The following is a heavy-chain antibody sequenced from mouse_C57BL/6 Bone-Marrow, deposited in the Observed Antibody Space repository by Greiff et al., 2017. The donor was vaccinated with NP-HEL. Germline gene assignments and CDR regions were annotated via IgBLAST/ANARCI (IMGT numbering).Heavy chain of an antibody. D-gene: IGHD1-1*01. CDR2: IYWDDDK. CDR3: ARRGTTVVAPYAMDY. V-gene: IGHV8-12*01. J-gene: IGHJ4*01. CDR1: GFSLSTSGMG. Sequence: QVTLKESGPGILQSSQTLSLTCSFSGFSLSTSGMGVSWIRQPSGTGLEWLAHIYWDDDKRYNPSLKSRLTISKDTSRNQVFLKITSVDTADTATYYCARRGTTVVAPYAMDYWGQGTSVTVSS.